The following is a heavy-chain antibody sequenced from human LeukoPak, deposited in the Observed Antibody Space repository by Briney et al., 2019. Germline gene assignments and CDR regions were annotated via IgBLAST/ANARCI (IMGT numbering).Heavy chain of an antibody. V-gene: IGHV3-30-3*01. CDR3: ARSPPQWELPSSSGYYYGMDV. J-gene: IGHJ6*02. CDR2: ISYDGSNE. Sequence: PGGSLRLSCAASGFTFSSYAMSWVRQAPGKGLEWVAVISYDGSNEYYADSVKGRFTISRDNSKNTLYLQMNSLRAEDTAVYYCARSPPQWELPSSSGYYYGMDVWGQGTTVTVSS. D-gene: IGHD1-26*01. CDR1: GFTFSSYA.